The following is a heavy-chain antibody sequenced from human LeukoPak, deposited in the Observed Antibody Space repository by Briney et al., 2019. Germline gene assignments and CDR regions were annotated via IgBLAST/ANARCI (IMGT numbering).Heavy chain of an antibody. V-gene: IGHV4-30-2*01. J-gene: IGHJ6*02. CDR2: IYHSGST. D-gene: IGHD2-8*01. Sequence: SETLSLTCAVSGGSISSGGYSWSWIRQPPGKGLEWIGYIYHSGSTYYNPSLKSRVTISVDRSKNQFSLKLSSVTAADTAVYYCARDRGPYALYYYYGMDVWGQGTTVTVS. CDR3: ARDRGPYALYYYYGMDV. CDR1: GGSISSGGYS.